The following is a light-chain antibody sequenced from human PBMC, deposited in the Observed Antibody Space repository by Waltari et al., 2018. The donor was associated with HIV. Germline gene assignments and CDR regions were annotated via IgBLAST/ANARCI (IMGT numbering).Light chain of an antibody. J-gene: IGLJ3*02. Sequence: QSALTQPPSPSGSPGQSPTTPCTATIGDGGGYDYVFWYPHHPGKAPKLLSYEVSQRPSGVPERFSGSKSGNTASLTVSGLQAEDEADYHCMSYTGHNRWVFGGGTKLTVL. CDR2: EVS. CDR1: IGDGGGYDY. CDR3: MSYTGHNRWV. V-gene: IGLV2-8*01.